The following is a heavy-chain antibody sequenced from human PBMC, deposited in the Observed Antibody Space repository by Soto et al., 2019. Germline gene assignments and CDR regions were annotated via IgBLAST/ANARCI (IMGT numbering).Heavy chain of an antibody. CDR2: ISAYNGNT. Sequence: ASLKVSCKASGYTFTVYGISGVRQPPGQGLEWMGWISAYNGNTNYAQKLQGRVTMTTDTSTSTAYMELRSLRSDDTAVYYCARSYYYDSSGYFPWGQGTLVTVSS. D-gene: IGHD3-22*01. CDR3: ARSYYYDSSGYFP. V-gene: IGHV1-18*01. J-gene: IGHJ5*02. CDR1: GYTFTVYG.